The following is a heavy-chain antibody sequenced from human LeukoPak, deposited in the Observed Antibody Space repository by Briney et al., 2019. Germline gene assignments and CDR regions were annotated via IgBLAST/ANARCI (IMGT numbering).Heavy chain of an antibody. J-gene: IGHJ4*02. CDR3: ARGGDNYYDSSGYYY. D-gene: IGHD3-22*01. CDR1: GYTFVGHY. V-gene: IGHV1-2*02. CDR2: INPNSGGT. Sequence: ASVKVSCKASGYTFVGHYMHWVRQAPGQGLEWMGWINPNSGGTNYAQTFQGRVTMTRDTSISTAYMELSRLRSDDTAVYYCARGGDNYYDSSGYYYWGQGTLVTVSS.